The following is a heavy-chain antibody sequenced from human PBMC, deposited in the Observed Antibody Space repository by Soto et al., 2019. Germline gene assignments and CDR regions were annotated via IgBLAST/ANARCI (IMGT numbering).Heavy chain of an antibody. CDR1: GFTFSSDV. D-gene: IGHD5-12*01. J-gene: IGHJ5*01. V-gene: IGHV3-30*18. Sequence: GGSLRLSCAASGFTFSSDVMHWVRHAPGKGLEWVAVISDDGSNKYYADSVKGRFTISRDNSKNTLYLQMNSLRAEDTAVYYCAKDKVGYSGYDQFNQIDSRAQRTPVPVSS. CDR3: AKDKVGYSGYDQFNQIDS. CDR2: ISDDGSNK.